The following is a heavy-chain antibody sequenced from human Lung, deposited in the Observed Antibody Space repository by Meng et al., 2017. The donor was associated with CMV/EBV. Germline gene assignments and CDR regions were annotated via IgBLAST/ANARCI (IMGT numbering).Heavy chain of an antibody. CDR3: ARDCHPEGGYPSDAFAI. CDR2: INSDGSST. Sequence: GESLKISCAASGFTFSSYWMHWVRQAPGKGLVWVSRINSDGSSTSYADSVKGRFTISRDNAKDTLYLQMNSLRAEDTAVYYCARDCHPEGGYPSDAFAIWGQGKXVXVSS. CDR1: GFTFSSYW. J-gene: IGHJ3*02. V-gene: IGHV3-74*01. D-gene: IGHD3-22*01.